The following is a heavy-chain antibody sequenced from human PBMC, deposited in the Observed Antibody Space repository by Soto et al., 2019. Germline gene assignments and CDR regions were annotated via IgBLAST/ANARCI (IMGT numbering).Heavy chain of an antibody. V-gene: IGHV5-51*01. CDR2: IYPGDSDT. CDR1: GYHFTSFW. D-gene: IGHD6-6*01. J-gene: IGHJ4*02. CDR3: ARTTARSIFFDY. Sequence: GESLKISCKASGYHFTSFWIGWVRQMPGKGLEWMGIIYPGDSDTRYSPSFQGQVTISADKSISTAYLQWSSLKASDTAMYYCARTTARSIFFDYWGQGTLVTVSS.